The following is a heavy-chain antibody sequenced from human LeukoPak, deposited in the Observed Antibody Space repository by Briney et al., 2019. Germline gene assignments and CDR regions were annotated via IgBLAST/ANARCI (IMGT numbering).Heavy chain of an antibody. D-gene: IGHD1-14*01. CDR1: GGSISSGGYY. V-gene: IGHV4-31*03. CDR2: IYYSGST. J-gene: IGHJ4*03. CDR3: ARVVPDGYSDY. Sequence: SQTLSLTCTVSGGSISSGGYYWSWIRQHPGKGLEWIGYIYYSGSTYYNPSLKSRVTISVDTSKNQFSLKLSSLTAADTAVYYCARVVPDGYSDYWGQGTLVTVSS.